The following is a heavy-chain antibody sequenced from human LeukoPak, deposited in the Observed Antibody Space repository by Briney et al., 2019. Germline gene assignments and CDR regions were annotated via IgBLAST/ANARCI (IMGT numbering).Heavy chain of an antibody. Sequence: GGSLRLSCAASGFTFSSYGMSWVRQAPGKGLEWVSAISGSGGSTYYADSVKGRFTISRDNSKNTLYLQMNSLRAEDTAVYYCAKDRGSLWATWFDPWGQGTLDTVSS. CDR3: AKDRGSLWATWFDP. D-gene: IGHD3-10*01. CDR1: GFTFSSYG. V-gene: IGHV3-23*01. J-gene: IGHJ5*02. CDR2: ISGSGGST.